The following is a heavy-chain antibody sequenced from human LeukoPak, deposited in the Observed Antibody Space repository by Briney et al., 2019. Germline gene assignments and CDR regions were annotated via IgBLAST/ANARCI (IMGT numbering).Heavy chain of an antibody. CDR2: IIPIFGIA. J-gene: IGHJ4*02. CDR3: AVVTSLGGFDY. CDR1: GGTFSSYA. V-gene: IGHV1-69*04. D-gene: IGHD2-21*02. Sequence: SVKVSCKASGGTFSSYAISWVRQAPGQGLEWMGRIIPIFGIANYAQKFQGRVTITADKSTSTAYMKLSSLRSEDTAVYYCAVVTSLGGFDYWGQGTLVTVSS.